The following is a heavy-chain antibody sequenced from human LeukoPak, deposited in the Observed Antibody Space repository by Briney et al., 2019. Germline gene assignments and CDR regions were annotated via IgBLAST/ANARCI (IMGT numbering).Heavy chain of an antibody. V-gene: IGHV3-21*01. CDR2: ISSSSTYI. D-gene: IGHD6-19*01. CDR3: ARAYSSGWAGLDY. CDR1: GFTFSSYS. J-gene: IGHJ4*02. Sequence: GGPLRLSCAASGFTFSSYSMNWVRQAPGKGLEWVSSISSSSTYIYYADSVKGRFTISRDNAKNSLYLQMNSLRAEDTAVYYCARAYSSGWAGLDYWGQGTLVTVSA.